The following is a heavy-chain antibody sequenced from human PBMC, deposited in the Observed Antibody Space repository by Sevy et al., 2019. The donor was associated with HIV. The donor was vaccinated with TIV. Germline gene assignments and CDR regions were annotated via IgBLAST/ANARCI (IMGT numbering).Heavy chain of an antibody. J-gene: IGHJ6*02. V-gene: IGHV3-21*01. CDR1: GFTFSSYS. Sequence: GGSLRLSCAASGFTFSSYSMNWVRQAPGKGLEWVSSISSSSSYIYYADSVKGRFTISRDNAKNSLYLQMNSLRAEDTAVYYCASVAVAGRYYYGMDVWGQGTTVTVSS. CDR3: ASVAVAGRYYYGMDV. CDR2: ISSSSSYI. D-gene: IGHD6-19*01.